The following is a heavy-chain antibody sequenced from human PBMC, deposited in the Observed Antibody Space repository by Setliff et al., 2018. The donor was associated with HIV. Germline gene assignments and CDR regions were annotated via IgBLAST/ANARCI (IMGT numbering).Heavy chain of an antibody. Sequence: SETLSLTCGVSVYSISSGYYWGWIRQPPGKGLEWIGYMYYSGSTYYNPSLKSRLTISLDASKNQVSLKLSTVTAADTAVYYCARAGITIFWNAFDMWGQGTMVTVSS. CDR1: VYSISSGYY. J-gene: IGHJ3*02. CDR2: MYYSGST. V-gene: IGHV4-38-2*01. D-gene: IGHD3-9*01. CDR3: ARAGITIFWNAFDM.